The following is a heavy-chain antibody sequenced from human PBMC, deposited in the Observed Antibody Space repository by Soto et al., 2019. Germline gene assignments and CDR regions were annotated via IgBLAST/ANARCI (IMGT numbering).Heavy chain of an antibody. Sequence: SETLSLTCTVSGGSVSSGSYYWSWIRQPPGKGLEWIGYIYYSGSTNYNPSLKSRVTISVDTSKNQFSLKLSSVTAADTAVYYCARGVAAAGPKYNWFDPWGQGTLVTVSS. CDR1: GGSVSSGSYY. D-gene: IGHD6-13*01. CDR2: IYYSGST. J-gene: IGHJ5*02. CDR3: ARGVAAAGPKYNWFDP. V-gene: IGHV4-61*01.